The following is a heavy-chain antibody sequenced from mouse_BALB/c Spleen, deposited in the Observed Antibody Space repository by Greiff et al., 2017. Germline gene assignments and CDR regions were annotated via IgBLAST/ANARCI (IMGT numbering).Heavy chain of an antibody. CDR1: GYSITSGYS. CDR2: IHYSGST. J-gene: IGHJ4*01. V-gene: IGHV3-1*02. CDR3: ARSFYGNSDYYAMDY. D-gene: IGHD2-1*01. Sequence: EVQLQQSGPDLVKPSQSLSLTCTVTGYSITSGYSWHWIRQFPGNKLEWMGYIHYSGSTNYNPSLKSRISITRDTSKNQFFLQLNSVTTEDTAIYYCARSFYGNSDYYAMDYWGQGTSVTVSS.